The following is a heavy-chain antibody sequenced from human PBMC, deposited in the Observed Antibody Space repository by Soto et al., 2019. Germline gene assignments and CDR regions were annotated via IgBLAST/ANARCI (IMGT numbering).Heavy chain of an antibody. CDR3: ARDLGHCSSTSCYRVFGY. CDR1: GGSISSGDYY. Sequence: PSETLSLTCTVSGGSISSGDYYWSWIRQPPGKGLEWIGYIYYSGSTNYNPSLKSRVTISVDTSKNQFSLKLSSVTAADTAVYYCARDLGHCSSTSCYRVFGYWGQGTLVTVSS. V-gene: IGHV4-61*08. CDR2: IYYSGST. D-gene: IGHD2-2*01. J-gene: IGHJ4*02.